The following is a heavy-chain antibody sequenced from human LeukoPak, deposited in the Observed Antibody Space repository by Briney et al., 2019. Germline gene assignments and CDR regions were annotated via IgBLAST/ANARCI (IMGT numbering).Heavy chain of an antibody. J-gene: IGHJ4*02. D-gene: IGHD2-2*01. CDR1: GYTFTSYG. CDR3: ARTLIVVVPAAMNDY. Sequence: GASVKVSCKASGYTFTSYGISWVRQAPGQGLEWMGWISAYNGNTNYAQKLQGRVTMTTDTSTSTAYMELRSLRSDDTAVYYCARTLIVVVPAAMNDYWGQGTLVTVSS. CDR2: ISAYNGNT. V-gene: IGHV1-18*01.